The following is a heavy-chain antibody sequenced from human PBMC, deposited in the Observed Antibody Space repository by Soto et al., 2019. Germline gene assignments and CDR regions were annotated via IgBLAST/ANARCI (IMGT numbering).Heavy chain of an antibody. CDR3: AREVNSSPARGPNWFDP. CDR1: GDSINNSHW. CDR2: TYHSGTT. J-gene: IGHJ5*02. D-gene: IGHD6-13*01. V-gene: IGHV4-4*02. Sequence: QVQLQESGPGLVQPSGTLSLTCAVSGDSINNSHWWSWDRQTPGKGLEWIGETYHSGTTNYNPSLKTRVTISIDKSKNQFSLKMNSVTAADTAVYYCAREVNSSPARGPNWFDPWGQGTLVTVSS.